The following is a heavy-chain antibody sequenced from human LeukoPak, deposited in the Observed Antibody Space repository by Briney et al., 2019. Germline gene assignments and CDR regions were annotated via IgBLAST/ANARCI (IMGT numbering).Heavy chain of an antibody. CDR3: ARGRGSQSFDY. V-gene: IGHV1-2*02. Sequence: ASVTVSFTCSTYTFTVYYIHWVRHAPGQGHELMGWVYPNSGETNYAQKFQDRVTMTRDTSISTAYMDLNRLTSGDTAVYFCARGRGSQSFDYWGEGTLVTVSS. CDR2: VYPNSGET. CDR1: TYTFTVYY. D-gene: IGHD1-26*01. J-gene: IGHJ4*02.